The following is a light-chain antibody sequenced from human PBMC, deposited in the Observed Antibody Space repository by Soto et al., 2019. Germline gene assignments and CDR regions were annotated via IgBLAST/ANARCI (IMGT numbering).Light chain of an antibody. V-gene: IGKV3-15*01. CDR2: DAS. CDR1: QSVGSN. J-gene: IGKJ1*01. CDR3: QQYTDWPPVT. Sequence: EIVRTQSPATLSVSPGERATRSCRASQSVGSNLAWYQQKPGQAPRLLIYDASTRTTGIPARFSGSGSGTEFTLTISSLQSEDSAVYYCQQYTDWPPVTFGQGTKVEIK.